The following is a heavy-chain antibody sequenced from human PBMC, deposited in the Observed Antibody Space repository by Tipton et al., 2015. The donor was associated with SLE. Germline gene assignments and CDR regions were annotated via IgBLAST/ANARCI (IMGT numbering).Heavy chain of an antibody. V-gene: IGHV4-39*07. Sequence: LRLSCTVSGGSISSSTYYWGWIRQPPGKGLEWIGSIYYSGSTYSNPSLKSRVTISVDTSKNQFSLKLSSVTAADTAVYYCARDPYCGGDCLLFDYWGQGTLVTVSS. CDR2: IYYSGST. CDR1: GGSISSSTYY. J-gene: IGHJ4*02. D-gene: IGHD2-21*02. CDR3: ARDPYCGGDCLLFDY.